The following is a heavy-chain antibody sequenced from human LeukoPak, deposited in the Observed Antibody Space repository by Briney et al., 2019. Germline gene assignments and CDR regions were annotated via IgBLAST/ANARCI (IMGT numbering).Heavy chain of an antibody. J-gene: IGHJ4*02. V-gene: IGHV3-53*01. D-gene: IGHD3-10*01. CDR3: ARGWAMVRGVIDY. CDR1: GFTVSSNY. CDR2: IYSGGST. Sequence: GGSLRLSCAASGFTVSSNYMSWVRQAPGKGPEWVSVIYSGGSTYYADSVKGRFTISRDNSKNTLYLQMNSLRAEDTAVYYCARGWAMVRGVIDYWGQGTLVTVSS.